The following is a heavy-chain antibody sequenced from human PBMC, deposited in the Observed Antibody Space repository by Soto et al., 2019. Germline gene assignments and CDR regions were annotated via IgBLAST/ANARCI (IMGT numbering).Heavy chain of an antibody. CDR3: ASRDPGTSVDY. D-gene: IGHD1-7*01. CDR1: GYSISSGYY. V-gene: IGHV4-38-2*01. CDR2: IYRTGST. J-gene: IGHJ4*02. Sequence: SETLSLTCAVSGYSISSGYYWGCIRQPPGKGLEWIGSIYRTGSTNYNPSLKSRVTISLDKSENQFSLKVTSLTAADTAVYYCASRDPGTSVDYWGQGTLVTVYS.